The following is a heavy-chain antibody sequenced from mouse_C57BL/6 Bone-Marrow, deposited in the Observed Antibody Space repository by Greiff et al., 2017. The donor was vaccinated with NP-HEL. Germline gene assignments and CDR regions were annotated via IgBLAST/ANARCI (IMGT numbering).Heavy chain of an antibody. V-gene: IGHV14-4*01. CDR2: IDPENGDT. CDR1: GFNIKDDY. D-gene: IGHD2-3*01. CDR3: TSCGYYGD. Sequence: EVKLQESGAELVRPGASVKLSCTASGFNIKDDYMHWVKQRPEQGLEWIGWIDPENGDTEYASKFQGKATITADTSSTTAYLQLSSLTTEDTAVYYCTSCGYYGDWGQGTTLTVSS. J-gene: IGHJ2*01.